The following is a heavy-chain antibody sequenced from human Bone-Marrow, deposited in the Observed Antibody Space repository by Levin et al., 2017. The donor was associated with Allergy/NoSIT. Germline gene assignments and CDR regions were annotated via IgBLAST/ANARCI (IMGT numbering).Heavy chain of an antibody. CDR3: ARGSGYYDS. CDR2: VISSSSHL. V-gene: IGHV3-21*01. J-gene: IGHJ5*01. CDR1: GFTFGSYT. Sequence: TGGSLRLSCAASGFTFGSYTMNWVRQAPGKGLEWVSSVISSSSHLYYTDSVKGRFTIFRDNGKNSLYLRMDSLRVEDTAVYYCARGSGYYDSWGQGTLVTVSP. D-gene: IGHD3-22*01.